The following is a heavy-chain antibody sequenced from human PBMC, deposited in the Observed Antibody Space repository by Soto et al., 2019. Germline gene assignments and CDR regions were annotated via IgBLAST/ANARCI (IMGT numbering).Heavy chain of an antibody. J-gene: IGHJ1*01. V-gene: IGHV1-69*06. CDR2: IIPIFGTA. CDR1: GGTFSSYA. Sequence: SAKVSCKASGGTFSSYAISWVRQAPGQGLEWMGGIIPIFGTANYAQKFQGRVTITADKSTSTAYMELSSLRSEDTAVYYCARVGPPNITGTTRYFQHWGQGTLVTVSS. CDR3: ARVGPPNITGTTRYFQH. D-gene: IGHD1-20*01.